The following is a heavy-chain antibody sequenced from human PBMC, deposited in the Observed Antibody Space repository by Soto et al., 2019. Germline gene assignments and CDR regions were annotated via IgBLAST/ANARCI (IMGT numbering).Heavy chain of an antibody. D-gene: IGHD6-19*01. CDR1: GFTFSNYG. Sequence: QVQLVASGGGVVLPGRSLRLSCAASGFTFSNYGMYWVRQAPGKGLAWVAVISFDGNKRYYADSVEGRFTISRDNSKNTLYLDMISLRAEDTSVYYCSKDLRFGSDWYFYFYGLDVWGQGTTVTVSS. CDR2: ISFDGNKR. V-gene: IGHV3-30*18. CDR3: SKDLRFGSDWYFYFYGLDV. J-gene: IGHJ6*02.